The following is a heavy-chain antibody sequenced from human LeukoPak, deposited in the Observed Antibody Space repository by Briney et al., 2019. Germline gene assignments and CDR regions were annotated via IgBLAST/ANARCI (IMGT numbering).Heavy chain of an antibody. CDR2: INPNSGGT. CDR1: GYTFTGYY. Sequence: ASVKVSCKASGYTFTGYYMHWVRQAPGQGLEWMGRINPNSGGTNYAQKFQGRITMTRDTSISTAYMELSRLRSDDTAVYYCAREVLGYCSGGSCYGIDYWGQGTLVTVSS. CDR3: AREVLGYCSGGSCYGIDY. V-gene: IGHV1-2*06. D-gene: IGHD2-15*01. J-gene: IGHJ4*02.